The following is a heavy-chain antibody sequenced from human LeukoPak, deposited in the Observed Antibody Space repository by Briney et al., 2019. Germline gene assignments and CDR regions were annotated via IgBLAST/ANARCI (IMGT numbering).Heavy chain of an antibody. CDR2: INHSGST. CDR3: ARATHYPHYYMDV. D-gene: IGHD2-15*01. V-gene: IGHV4-34*01. CDR1: GGSFSGYY. Sequence: SPSETLSLTCAVYGGSFSGYYWSWIRQPPGKGLEWIGEINHSGSTNYNPSLKSRVTISVDTSKNQFSLQLNSVTPEDTAVYYCARATHYPHYYMDVWGKGTTVTVSS. J-gene: IGHJ6*03.